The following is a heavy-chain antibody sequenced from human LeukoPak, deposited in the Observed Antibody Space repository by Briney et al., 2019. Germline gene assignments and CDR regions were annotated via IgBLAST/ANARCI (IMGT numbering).Heavy chain of an antibody. CDR1: GFTFRNYG. V-gene: IGHV3-30*18. D-gene: IGHD3-10*01. CDR3: AKGELYYDGSGTF. CDR2: ISYDGRNT. J-gene: IGHJ4*02. Sequence: GGSLRLSCAASGFTFRNYGLPGVRQAPGKGLEWVAVISYDGRNTYYADSVKGRFTISRDNSKNTLSLQMNSLRTVDTAMYFCAKGELYYDGSGTFWGQGTLVTVSS.